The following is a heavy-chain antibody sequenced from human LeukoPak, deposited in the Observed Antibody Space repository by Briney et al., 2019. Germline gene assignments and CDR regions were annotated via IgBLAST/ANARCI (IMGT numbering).Heavy chain of an antibody. Sequence: GASVKVSCKASGYTLTSYAMNWVRQAPGQGLEWMGWINTNTGNPTYAQGFTGRFVFSLDTSVSTAYLQISSLKPEDTAVYYCAKQGPGYCGSTSCYGVDYWGQGTLVTVSS. CDR3: AKQGPGYCGSTSCYGVDY. D-gene: IGHD2-2*01. V-gene: IGHV7-4-1*02. CDR1: GYTLTSYA. CDR2: INTNTGNP. J-gene: IGHJ4*02.